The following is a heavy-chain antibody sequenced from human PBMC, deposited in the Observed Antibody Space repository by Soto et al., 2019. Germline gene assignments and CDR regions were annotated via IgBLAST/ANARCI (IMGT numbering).Heavy chain of an antibody. CDR3: ARHPQRGYGDYYYYGMDV. V-gene: IGHV4-59*08. J-gene: IGHJ6*02. D-gene: IGHD4-17*01. CDR2: IYYSGST. Sequence: SETLSLTCTVSGGSISSYYWSWIRQPPGKGLEWIGYIYYSGSTNYNPSLKSRVTISVDTSKNHFSLKLSSVTAADTAVYYCARHPQRGYGDYYYYGMDVWGQGTTVTVSS. CDR1: GGSISSYY.